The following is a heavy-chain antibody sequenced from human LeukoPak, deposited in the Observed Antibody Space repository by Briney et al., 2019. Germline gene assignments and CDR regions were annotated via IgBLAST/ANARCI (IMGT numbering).Heavy chain of an antibody. CDR1: GYTFTTYW. D-gene: IGHD4-17*01. Sequence: GESLKISCEASGYTFTTYWIAWVRQLPGKGLEWMGRVYPGDSDTTYSPSFQGQATISADKSINTAYLQWSSLQASDTAMYYCARQRDYGDDIYSRYFDYWGQGILVTVSS. V-gene: IGHV5-51*01. CDR3: ARQRDYGDDIYSRYFDY. CDR2: VYPGDSDT. J-gene: IGHJ4*02.